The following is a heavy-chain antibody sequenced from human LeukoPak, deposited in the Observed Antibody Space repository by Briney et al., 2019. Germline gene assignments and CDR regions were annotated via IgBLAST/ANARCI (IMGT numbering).Heavy chain of an antibody. CDR1: AYTFTDYN. D-gene: IGHD1-7*01. Sequence: ASVTVSCKASAYTFTDYNMHWVRQAPGQGLEWMGWINPNGGGTYYAQKFQDRVTMTRDTSINTAYMELSRLRSDDTAMYYCAREGAPRITGTTNPFDPWGQGTLVPVSS. CDR2: INPNGGGT. J-gene: IGHJ5*02. V-gene: IGHV1-2*02. CDR3: AREGAPRITGTTNPFDP.